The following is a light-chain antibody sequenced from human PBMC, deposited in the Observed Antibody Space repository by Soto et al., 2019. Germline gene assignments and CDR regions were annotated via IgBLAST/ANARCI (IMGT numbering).Light chain of an antibody. V-gene: IGKV3-20*01. Sequence: ENVLTQSPGTLSLFPGERATLSCRASQSIGSSYLAWYQQKPGHAPRLIIYGTSNRATGIPDRFSGGGSGTDFTLTIRRLEPEDFAGYSCQQFGSSSLTFGRGTKVEIK. CDR2: GTS. J-gene: IGKJ1*01. CDR3: QQFGSSSLT. CDR1: QSIGSSY.